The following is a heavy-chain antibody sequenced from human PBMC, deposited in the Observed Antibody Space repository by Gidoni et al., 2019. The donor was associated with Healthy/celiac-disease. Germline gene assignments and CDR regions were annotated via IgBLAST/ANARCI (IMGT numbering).Heavy chain of an antibody. CDR3: ARELAAAGRDYYYGMDV. V-gene: IGHV4-59*01. J-gene: IGHJ6*02. CDR1: GGSISSYY. CDR2: IYYSGST. Sequence: QVQLQESGPGLVKPSETLSLTCTVSGGSISSYYWSWIRQPPGKGLEWIGYIYYSGSTNYNPSLKSRVTISVDTSKNQFSLKLSSVTAADTAVYYCARELAAAGRDYYYGMDVWGQGTTVTVSS. D-gene: IGHD6-13*01.